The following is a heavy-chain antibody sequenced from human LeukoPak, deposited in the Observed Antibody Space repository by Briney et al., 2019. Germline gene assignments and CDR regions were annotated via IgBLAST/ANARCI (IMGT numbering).Heavy chain of an antibody. CDR3: ARGVGATISYYHYYIDV. V-gene: IGHV1-46*01. Sequence: ASVKVSCKASGYTFTGYYMHWVRQAPGQGLEWMGMINPSGGGTNYAQKFQGRVTMTRDMSTSTVYMELSSLRSEDTAVYYCARGVGATISYYHYYIDVWGKGTTVTVSS. J-gene: IGHJ6*03. CDR2: INPSGGGT. CDR1: GYTFTGYY. D-gene: IGHD1-26*01.